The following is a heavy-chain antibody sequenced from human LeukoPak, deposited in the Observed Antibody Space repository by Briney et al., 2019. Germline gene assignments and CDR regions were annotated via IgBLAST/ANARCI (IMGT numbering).Heavy chain of an antibody. CDR3: ARKIGSGSWKRWYYFDY. CDR1: GGSFSGYY. Sequence: KASETLSLTCAVYGGSFSGYYWSWIRQPPGKGLEWIGEINHSGSTNYNPSLKSRVTISVDTSKNQFSLKLSSVTAADTAVYYCARKIGSGSWKRWYYFDYWGQGTLVTVSS. V-gene: IGHV4-34*01. CDR2: INHSGST. J-gene: IGHJ4*02. D-gene: IGHD4-23*01.